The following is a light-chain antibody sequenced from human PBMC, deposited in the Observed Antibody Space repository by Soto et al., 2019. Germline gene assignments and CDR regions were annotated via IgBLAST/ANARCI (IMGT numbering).Light chain of an antibody. CDR3: QQYDNWPRYT. Sequence: EVVMTQSPATLSVSLGERATLSCRASQSISTNLAWYQQKPGQAPRLLFYGASTRATDISARFSGRGSGTDFTLTIDSLQFEDSAIYYCQQYDNWPRYTFGQGTKLEIK. V-gene: IGKV3D-15*01. CDR2: GAS. CDR1: QSISTN. J-gene: IGKJ2*01.